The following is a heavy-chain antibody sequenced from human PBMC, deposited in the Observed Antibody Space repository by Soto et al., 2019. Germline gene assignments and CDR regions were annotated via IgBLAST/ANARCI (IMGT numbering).Heavy chain of an antibody. D-gene: IGHD2-21*01. V-gene: IGHV4-39*01. J-gene: IGHJ4*02. CDR1: GGSVSYNSYY. CDR2: IFYTGTT. CDR3: ARLVVVAPVANV. Sequence: KTSETLSLTCSVSGGSVSYNSYYWGWIRQPPGKGLEWVGGIFYTGTTSYNPSLKDRLTISVDTSKNSFSLNPTSVTAADTAVYFCARLVVVAPVANVWGQGALVTVSS.